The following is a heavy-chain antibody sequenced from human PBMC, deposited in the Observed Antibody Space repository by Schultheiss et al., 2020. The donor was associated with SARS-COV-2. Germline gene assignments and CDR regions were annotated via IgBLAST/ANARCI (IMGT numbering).Heavy chain of an antibody. CDR3: ARRSSRGLTSFYSFDY. J-gene: IGHJ4*02. D-gene: IGHD3-10*01. CDR2: IYPGEGDSET. V-gene: IGHV5-51*01. Sequence: GGSLRLSCEGSGYSFTAYWIAWVRQMPGKGLEWMGIIYPGEGDSETRYSPSFQGQVTFSADKYIGTAYLQWSSLKASDTAMYYCARRSSRGLTSFYSFDYWGQGTLVTVSS. CDR1: GYSFTAYW.